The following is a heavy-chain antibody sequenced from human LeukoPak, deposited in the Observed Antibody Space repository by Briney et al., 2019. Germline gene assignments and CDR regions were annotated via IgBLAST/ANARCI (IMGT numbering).Heavy chain of an antibody. D-gene: IGHD6-19*01. CDR3: AREKQWPHKEFDY. J-gene: IGHJ4*02. V-gene: IGHV1-2*02. CDR1: GYTFTGYY. Sequence: GASVKVSCKASGYTFTGYYMHWVRQAPGQGLEWMGWINHNSGGTNYAQKFQGRVTMTRDTSISTAYMELSRLRSDDTAVYYCAREKQWPHKEFDYWGQGTLVTVSS. CDR2: INHNSGGT.